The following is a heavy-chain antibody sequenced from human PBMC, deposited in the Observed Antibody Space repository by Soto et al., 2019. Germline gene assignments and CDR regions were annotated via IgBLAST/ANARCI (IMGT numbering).Heavy chain of an antibody. V-gene: IGHV3-30*18. CDR2: VSHDGRNT. Sequence: GGSLRLSCAASGFTFSDYAMHWVRQAPGKGLEWVAVVSHDGRNTHYADSVKGRFTISRDSSKNTVSLEMTSLRAEDTAVYYCMKGMYITTFTHVDYWGQGTPVTVSS. CDR3: MKGMYITTFTHVDY. D-gene: IGHD3-3*01. CDR1: GFTFSDYA. J-gene: IGHJ4*02.